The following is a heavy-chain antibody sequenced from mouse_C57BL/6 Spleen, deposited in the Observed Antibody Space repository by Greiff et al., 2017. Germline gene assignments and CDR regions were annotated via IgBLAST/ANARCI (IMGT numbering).Heavy chain of an antibody. CDR3: ARQRYRNYEDAMDY. CDR2: ISNGGGST. J-gene: IGHJ4*01. Sequence: VQLKESGGGLVQPGGSLKLSCAASGFTFSDYYMYWVRQTPEKRLEWVAYISNGGGSTYYPDTVKGRFTISRDNAKNTLYLQMSRLKSEDTAMYYCARQRYRNYEDAMDYWGQGTSVTVSS. CDR1: GFTFSDYY. V-gene: IGHV5-12*01. D-gene: IGHD2-10*02.